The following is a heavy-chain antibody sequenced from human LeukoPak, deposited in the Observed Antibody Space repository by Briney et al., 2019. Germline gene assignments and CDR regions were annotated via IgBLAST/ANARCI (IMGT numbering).Heavy chain of an antibody. CDR3: ARESRNIAVAGTTPDNDY. J-gene: IGHJ4*02. CDR1: GYTFTSYG. Sequence: GASVKVSCKASGYTFTSYGISWVRQAPGQGLEWMVWISAYNGNTNYAQKLQGRVTMTTDTSTSTAYMELRSLRSDDTAVYYCARESRNIAVAGTTPDNDYWGPGTLVTVSS. D-gene: IGHD6-19*01. V-gene: IGHV1-18*01. CDR2: ISAYNGNT.